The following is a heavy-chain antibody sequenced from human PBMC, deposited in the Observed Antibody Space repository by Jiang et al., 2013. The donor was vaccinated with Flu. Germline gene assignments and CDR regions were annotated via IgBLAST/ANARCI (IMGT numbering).Heavy chain of an antibody. CDR3: ARRGSGINGYYHFGL. J-gene: IGHJ5*02. CDR1: YS. V-gene: IGHV3-30-3*01. D-gene: IGHD3-22*01. CDR2: ISSDGTNK. Sequence: YSMYWVRQPPGKGLEWVTAISSDGTNKLYAASVKGRFTISRDNSRSTLYLEMTTLTVEDAAVYYCARRGSGINGYYHFGLWGQGTLVTVSS.